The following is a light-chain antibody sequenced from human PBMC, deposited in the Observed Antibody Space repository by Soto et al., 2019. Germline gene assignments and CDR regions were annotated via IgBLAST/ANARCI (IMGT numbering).Light chain of an antibody. Sequence: DIQMPQSPSSLSASVRDTVTITCRASQSISVHLNWYQQKPGEVPKLLIYAASNLHSGVPSRFSGSGSETDFALTISSLQPEDFATYYCQQSYITPYTFGQGTTLEI. V-gene: IGKV1-39*01. CDR1: QSISVH. CDR2: AAS. CDR3: QQSYITPYT. J-gene: IGKJ2*01.